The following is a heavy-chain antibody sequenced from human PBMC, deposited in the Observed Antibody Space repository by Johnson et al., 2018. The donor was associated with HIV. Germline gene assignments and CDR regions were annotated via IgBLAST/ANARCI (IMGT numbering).Heavy chain of an antibody. CDR1: GVTVSRNY. CDR3: ARDPSYDMAHTDGFDI. J-gene: IGHJ3*02. V-gene: IGHV3-66*02. CDR2: IFTAGDV. D-gene: IGHD3-22*01. Sequence: AAGGVTVSRNYMSWVRQAPGKGLEWVSVIFTAGDVYYSDSVQGRFTISRDNSKNILYLQMNSLRAEDTAVYYCARDPSYDMAHTDGFDIWGQGTMVTVSS.